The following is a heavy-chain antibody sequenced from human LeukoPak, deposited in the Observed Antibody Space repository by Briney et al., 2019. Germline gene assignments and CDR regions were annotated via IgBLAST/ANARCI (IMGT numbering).Heavy chain of an antibody. D-gene: IGHD6-19*01. CDR1: GGTFSSYA. J-gene: IGHJ4*02. CDR2: IIPIFGTA. Sequence: SVKVSCKASGGTFSSYAISWVRQAPGQGLEWMGGIIPIFGTANYAQKFQGRVTITAYESTSTAYMELSSLRSEDTAVYYCAAISGWYPLYYFDYWGQGTLVTVSS. V-gene: IGHV1-69*13. CDR3: AAISGWYPLYYFDY.